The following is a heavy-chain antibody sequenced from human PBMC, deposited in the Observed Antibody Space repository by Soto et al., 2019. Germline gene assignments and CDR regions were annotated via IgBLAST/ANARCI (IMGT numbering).Heavy chain of an antibody. J-gene: IGHJ3*02. D-gene: IGHD3-22*01. CDR3: ASATMIVVVMAANSAFDI. CDR2: IIPIFGTA. V-gene: IGHV1-69*13. CDR1: GGTFSSYA. Sequence: ASVKVSCKASGGTFSSYAISWVRQAPGQGLEWMGGIIPIFGTANYAQKFQGRVTITADESTSTAYMELSSLRSEDTAVYYCASATMIVVVMAANSAFDIWGQGTMVTVSS.